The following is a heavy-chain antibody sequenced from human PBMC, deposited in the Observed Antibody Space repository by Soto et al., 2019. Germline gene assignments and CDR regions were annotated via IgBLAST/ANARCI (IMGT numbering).Heavy chain of an antibody. CDR1: GYSLTRGYH. D-gene: IGHD6-6*01. Sequence: TLSLTCGVSGYSLTRGYHWGWIRQPPGKGLEWIGTIYHSGTTYYNPSLMRRVTMSVDTSKNQISLKVTSATAADTAVYFCVRVYGRSSCFFDSWGQGTLVTVSS. CDR2: IYHSGTT. J-gene: IGHJ4*02. CDR3: VRVYGRSSCFFDS. V-gene: IGHV4-38-2*01.